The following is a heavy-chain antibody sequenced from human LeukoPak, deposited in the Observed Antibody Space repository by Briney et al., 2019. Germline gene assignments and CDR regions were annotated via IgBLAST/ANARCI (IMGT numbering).Heavy chain of an antibody. D-gene: IGHD2-8*02. CDR3: ARDDHELGYCTGSSCSAASD. V-gene: IGHV3-21*01. CDR2: ISSNSRSI. Sequence: PGGSLRLSCAASGFTFSSDSMNWVRQAPGKGLEWVSSISSNSRSIYYADSVKGRFTVSRDNAENSLYLQMNSLRAEDTAVYYCARDDHELGYCTGSSCSAASDWGKGTTVTVSS. CDR1: GFTFSSDS. J-gene: IGHJ6*04.